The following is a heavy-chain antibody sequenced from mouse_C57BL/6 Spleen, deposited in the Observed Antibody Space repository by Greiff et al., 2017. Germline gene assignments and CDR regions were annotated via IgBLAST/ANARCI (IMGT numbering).Heavy chain of an antibody. CDR3: ARWSYYYGSDY. J-gene: IGHJ2*01. CDR2: IYPGDGDT. CDR1: GYAFSSSW. V-gene: IGHV1-82*01. D-gene: IGHD1-1*01. Sequence: VKLVESGPELVKPGASVKISCKASGYAFSSSWMNWVKQRPGKGLEWIGRIYPGDGDTNYNGKFKGKATLTADKSSSTAYMQLSSLTSEDSAVYFCARWSYYYGSDYWGQGTTLTVSS.